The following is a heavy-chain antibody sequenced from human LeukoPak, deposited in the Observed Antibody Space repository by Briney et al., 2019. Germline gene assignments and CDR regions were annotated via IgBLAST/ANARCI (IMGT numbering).Heavy chain of an antibody. J-gene: IGHJ4*02. CDR1: GYTFNDYS. V-gene: IGHV7-4-1*02. D-gene: IGHD1-1*01. CDR3: ARDRGNGFDF. Sequence: GASVKVSCRASGYTFNDYSINWVRQAPGQGLEWMGWINTNSGNPTYAQAFTGRFVFSWDTSVSTAYLQISSLKTEDTAVYYCARDRGNGFDFWGQGTLVTVSS. CDR2: INTNSGNP.